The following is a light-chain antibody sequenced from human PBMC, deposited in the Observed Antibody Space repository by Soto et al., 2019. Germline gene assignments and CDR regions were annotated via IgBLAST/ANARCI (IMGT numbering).Light chain of an antibody. CDR1: QDISTL. Sequence: DIQMTQSPSSVSASIGDTVTITCRASQDISTLLAWYQQKPGKAPKLLIYGASTLESGVPSRFSGRGSGTDFTLTISSLQPEDFATYFCQQADSFPLTFGGGTRWISN. CDR3: QQADSFPLT. V-gene: IGKV1D-12*01. J-gene: IGKJ4*01. CDR2: GAS.